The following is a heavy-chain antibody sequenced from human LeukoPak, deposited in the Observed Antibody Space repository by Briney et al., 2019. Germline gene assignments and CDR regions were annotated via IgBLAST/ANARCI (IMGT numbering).Heavy chain of an antibody. CDR2: IRYDGSNK. CDR3: AKLNKFRVVYYYYYYMDV. CDR1: GFTFSSYS. Sequence: GGSLRLSCAASGFTFSSYSMNWVRQAPGKGLEWVAFIRYDGSNKYYADSVKGRFTISRDNSKNTLYLQMNSLRAEDTAVYYCAKLNKFRVVYYYYYYMDVWGKGTTVTISS. D-gene: IGHD2-15*01. J-gene: IGHJ6*03. V-gene: IGHV3-30*02.